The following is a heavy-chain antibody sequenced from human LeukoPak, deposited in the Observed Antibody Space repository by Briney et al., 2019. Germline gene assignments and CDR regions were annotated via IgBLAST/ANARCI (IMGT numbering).Heavy chain of an antibody. Sequence: GGSLRLSCAASGFTFRNYWMSWVRQAPGRGLDWVATIKQDGILKHYADSVKGRFTISRGNAGNSLYLQMDSLRVDDTAVYYCARLGGETTRYDLWGQGALVTVSS. CDR3: ARLGGETTRYDL. CDR1: GFTFRNYW. CDR2: IKQDGILK. D-gene: IGHD4-11*01. V-gene: IGHV3-7*01. J-gene: IGHJ4*02.